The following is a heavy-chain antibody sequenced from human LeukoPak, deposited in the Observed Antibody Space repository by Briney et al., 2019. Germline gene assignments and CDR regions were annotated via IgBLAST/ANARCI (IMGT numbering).Heavy chain of an antibody. CDR2: IHYTGST. Sequence: SYTLSLTCTVSGGSIRSYYWSWIRQPPAKELAWIGYIHYTGSTNYNPSLKSRVTISVDTSKNQFSLQLSSVTATDTAVYFCARHSSSWYPDYWGQGTLVTVSS. J-gene: IGHJ4*02. CDR3: ARHSSSWYPDY. V-gene: IGHV4-59*08. CDR1: GGSIRSYY. D-gene: IGHD6-13*01.